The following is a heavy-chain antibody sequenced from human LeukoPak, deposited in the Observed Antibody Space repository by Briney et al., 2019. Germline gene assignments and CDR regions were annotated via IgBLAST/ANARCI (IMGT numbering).Heavy chain of an antibody. V-gene: IGHV3-15*01. Sequence: GGSLRLSCAGSGFTFSNAWMSWVRQAPGKGLEWVGRMKSKADGGTTDYAAPVKGRFTISRDDSRNTLYLQMNGLRTEDTALYYGTTDHGFDMDWGQGTLVTVSS. CDR3: TTDHGFDMD. CDR1: GFTFSNAW. CDR2: MKSKADGGTT. J-gene: IGHJ4*02. D-gene: IGHD2-15*01.